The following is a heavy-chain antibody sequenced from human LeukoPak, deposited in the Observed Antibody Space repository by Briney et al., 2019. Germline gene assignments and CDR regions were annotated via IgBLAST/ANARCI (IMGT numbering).Heavy chain of an antibody. CDR2: ISSSSSYI. J-gene: IGHJ4*02. D-gene: IGHD3-22*01. CDR1: GFTFSSYS. Sequence: GGSLRLSCAASGFTFSSYSMNWVRQAPGKGLEWVSSISSSSSYIYYADSAKGRFTISRDNAKNSLYLQMNSLRAEDTAVYYCARDPYYYDSSGNLGDWGQGTLVSVSS. CDR3: ARDPYYYDSSGNLGD. V-gene: IGHV3-21*01.